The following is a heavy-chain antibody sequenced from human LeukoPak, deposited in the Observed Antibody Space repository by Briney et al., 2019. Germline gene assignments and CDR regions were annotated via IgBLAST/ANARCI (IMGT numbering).Heavy chain of an antibody. CDR1: GFTFSSYW. CDR3: TRVPNYYGSGSFDY. CDR2: INNDGSIT. V-gene: IGHV3-74*01. Sequence: GGSLRLSCAASGFTFSSYWMHWVRQAPGKGLVWVSRINNDGSITRYADSVEGRFTISRDNAKNTLYLQMNSLRAEDTAVYYCTRVPNYYGSGSFDYWGQGTLVTVSS. D-gene: IGHD3-10*01. J-gene: IGHJ4*02.